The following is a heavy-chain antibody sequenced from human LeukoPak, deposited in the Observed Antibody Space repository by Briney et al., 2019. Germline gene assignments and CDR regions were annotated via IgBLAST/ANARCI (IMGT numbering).Heavy chain of an antibody. V-gene: IGHV3-30*04. J-gene: IGHJ4*02. CDR1: GFTFSSYA. D-gene: IGHD6-13*01. CDR2: ISYDGSDK. CDR3: ARGAYSSSWLNFDY. Sequence: GTSLRLSCAPSGFTFSSYAMHWVRQAPGKGLEWVALISYDGSDKYYADSVKGRFTISRDNSKNTLYLQTNSLRAEDTAVYYCARGAYSSSWLNFDYWGQGTLVTVSS.